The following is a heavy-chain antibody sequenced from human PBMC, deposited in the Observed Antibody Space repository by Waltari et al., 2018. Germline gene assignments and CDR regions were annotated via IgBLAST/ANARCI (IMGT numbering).Heavy chain of an antibody. J-gene: IGHJ4*02. Sequence: EVQLVQSGAEVKKPGESLKISCKGSGYSFTSYWIGWVRQMPGKGLEWMGILLPGDSDTRYCPPVQGQVTIPADKSISTAYLQWRSLKASDTAMYYGARRVGEGEDFDYWGQGTLVTVSS. CDR2: LLPGDSDT. CDR1: GYSFTSYW. CDR3: ARRVGEGEDFDY. V-gene: IGHV5-51*03. D-gene: IGHD3-10*01.